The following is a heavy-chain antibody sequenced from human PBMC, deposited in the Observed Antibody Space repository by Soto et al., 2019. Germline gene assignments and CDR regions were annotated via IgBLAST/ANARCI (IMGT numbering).Heavy chain of an antibody. J-gene: IGHJ6*03. D-gene: IGHD3-3*01. CDR3: SRQASDFWSGKPQYYMDV. CDR2: IRSKGNNYAT. Sequence: EVQLVESGGGLVQPGGSLKLSCAASGFTFSGSAMHWVRQASGKGLEWVGSIRSKGNNYATAYGASLKGRFNISRDDSKNTAYLQMNSLNTEDTAVYYCSRQASDFWSGKPQYYMDVWGKGTTVTVSS. V-gene: IGHV3-73*01. CDR1: GFTFSGSA.